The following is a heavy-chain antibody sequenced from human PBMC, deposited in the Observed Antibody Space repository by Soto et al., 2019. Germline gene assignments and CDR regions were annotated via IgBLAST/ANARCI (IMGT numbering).Heavy chain of an antibody. J-gene: IGHJ5*02. Sequence: SETLSLTCSVSGGSISNSSYLWGWVRQPPGKGLQWIGSVSHIGSTNYNPSLKSRVTISVDTSKNQFSLKLSSVTAADTAVYYCARAFTDPWGQGTLVTVSS. CDR3: ARAFTDP. CDR2: VSHIGST. V-gene: IGHV4-39*07. CDR1: GGSISNSSYL.